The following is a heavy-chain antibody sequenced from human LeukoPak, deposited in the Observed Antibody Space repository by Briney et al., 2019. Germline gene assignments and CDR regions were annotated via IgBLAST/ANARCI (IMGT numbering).Heavy chain of an antibody. CDR3: ARALHYYDSSGSYYYYMDV. Sequence: PSGTLSLTCAVYGGSFSGYYWSWIRQPPGKGLEWIGYIYYSGSTNYNPSLKSRVTISVDTSKNQFSLKLSSVTAADTAVYYCARALHYYDSSGSYYYYMDVWGKGTTVTVSS. CDR1: GGSFSGYY. D-gene: IGHD3-22*01. J-gene: IGHJ6*03. CDR2: IYYSGST. V-gene: IGHV4-59*01.